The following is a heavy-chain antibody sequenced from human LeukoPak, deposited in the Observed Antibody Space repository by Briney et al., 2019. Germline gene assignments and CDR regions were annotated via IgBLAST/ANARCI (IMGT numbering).Heavy chain of an antibody. CDR2: FDPEDGET. V-gene: IGHV1-24*01. J-gene: IGHJ4*02. D-gene: IGHD3-10*01. CDR3: ATADSFNYYGSGIPPDY. CDR1: GYTLTELS. Sequence: VASVKVSCKVSGYTLTELSMHWVRQAPGKGLEWMGGFDPEDGETIYAQKFQGRVTMTEDTSTDTAYMELSSLRSEDTAAYYCATADSFNYYGSGIPPDYWGQGTLVTVSS.